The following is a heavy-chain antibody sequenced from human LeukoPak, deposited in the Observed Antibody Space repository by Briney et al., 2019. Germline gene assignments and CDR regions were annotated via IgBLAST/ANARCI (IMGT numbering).Heavy chain of an antibody. Sequence: PGGSLRLSCAASGFTFDDYAMHWVRQAPGKGLEWVSGISWNSGSIGYADSVKGRLTISRDNAKNSLYLQMNSLRAEDTALYYCAKVAAAGNFDYWGQGTLVTVSS. CDR3: AKVAAAGNFDY. V-gene: IGHV3-9*01. D-gene: IGHD6-13*01. J-gene: IGHJ4*02. CDR1: GFTFDDYA. CDR2: ISWNSGSI.